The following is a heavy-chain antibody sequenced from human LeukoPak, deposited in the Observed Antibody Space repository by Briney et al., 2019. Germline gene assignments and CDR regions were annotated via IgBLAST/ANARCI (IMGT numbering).Heavy chain of an antibody. CDR3: ASGYCSGGHCYSVYFQH. Sequence: GGSLRLSCAASGFTFSSSWMYWVRQAPGKGLEWVSVIYSGGNTYYADSVKGRFTISRDNSKNTLYLQMNSLRAEDTAVYYCASGYCSGGHCYSVYFQHWGQGTLVTVSS. D-gene: IGHD2-15*01. V-gene: IGHV3-53*01. CDR1: GFTFSSSW. J-gene: IGHJ1*01. CDR2: IYSGGNT.